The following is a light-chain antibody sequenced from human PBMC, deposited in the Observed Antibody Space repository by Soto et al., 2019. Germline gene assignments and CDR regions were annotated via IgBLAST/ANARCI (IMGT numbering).Light chain of an antibody. V-gene: IGKV3-15*01. CDR3: QQYNNWPRT. J-gene: IGKJ1*01. CDR2: GAS. Sequence: EIVMTQSPATLSVSPGDRATLSCRASQSVISNLVWYQQKPGQPPRLLIYGASTRATGIPARSSGSGSGTEFTLIISSLQSEDFAVYFCQQYNNWPRTFGQGTKVDIK. CDR1: QSVISN.